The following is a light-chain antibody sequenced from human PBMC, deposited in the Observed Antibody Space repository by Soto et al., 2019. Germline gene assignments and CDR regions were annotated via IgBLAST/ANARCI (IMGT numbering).Light chain of an antibody. CDR1: QGISSY. J-gene: IGKJ3*01. V-gene: IGKV1-9*01. Sequence: DIQMTQSPSSLSASVGDRFTITCRASQGISSYLAWYQQKPGTAPKLLXYAASTLQSGVPSRFSGSGSGTEFTLTLSSLQPEDFASYYCQQLNSYPPRVTFGPGTKVDIK. CDR2: AAS. CDR3: QQLNSYPPRVT.